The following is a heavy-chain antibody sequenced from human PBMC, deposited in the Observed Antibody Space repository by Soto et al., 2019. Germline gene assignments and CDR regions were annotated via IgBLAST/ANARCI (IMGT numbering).Heavy chain of an antibody. J-gene: IGHJ4*02. CDR2: ISTDGHST. CDR3: ARDYGDYPPSDY. V-gene: IGHV3-74*01. Sequence: GGSLRLSCAASGFTFSSSWMHWVRQAPGKGLVWVSRISTDGHSTSYADSVKGRFTISRDNAKNTLYLQMNSLRAEDTAVYYCARDYGDYPPSDYWGQGTLVTVSS. D-gene: IGHD4-17*01. CDR1: GFTFSSSW.